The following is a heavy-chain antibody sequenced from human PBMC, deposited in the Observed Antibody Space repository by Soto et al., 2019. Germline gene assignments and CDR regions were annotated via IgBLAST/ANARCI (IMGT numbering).Heavy chain of an antibody. CDR2: IRTKPNSYET. CDR3: TSSNLYY. Sequence: GGSLRLSCAASGFTFNGSVIHWVRQASGKGLEWVGRIRTKPNSYETAYVASVKGRFTISRDDSKNTAYLQMNSLKTDDTAVYYCTSSNLYYWGQGTLVTVSS. CDR1: GFTFNGSV. V-gene: IGHV3-73*01. J-gene: IGHJ4*02.